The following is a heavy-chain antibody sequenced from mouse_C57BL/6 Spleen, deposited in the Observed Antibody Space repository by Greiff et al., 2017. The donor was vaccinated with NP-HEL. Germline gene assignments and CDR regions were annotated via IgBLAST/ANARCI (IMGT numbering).Heavy chain of an antibody. CDR2: ISSGSSTI. D-gene: IGHD1-1*01. J-gene: IGHJ2*01. V-gene: IGHV5-17*01. CDR3: ARGVVYYFDD. Sequence: EVKLVESGGGLVKPGGSLKLSCAASGFTFSDYGMHWVRQAPEKGLEWVAYISSGSSTIYYADTVKGRFTISRDNAKNTLFLQMTSLRSEDTAMYYCARGVVYYFDDWGQGTTLTVSS. CDR1: GFTFSDYG.